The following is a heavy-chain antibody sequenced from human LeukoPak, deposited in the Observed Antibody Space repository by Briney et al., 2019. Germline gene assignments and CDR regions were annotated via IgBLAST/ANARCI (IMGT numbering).Heavy chain of an antibody. CDR3: ARLHFDY. CDR2: ISYDGSNK. Sequence: PGGSLRLSCAASGFTFSSYAMHWVRQAPGKGLEWVEVISYDGSNKYYADSVKGRFTISRDNSKNTLYLQMNSLRAEDTAVYYCARLHFDYWGQGTLVTVSS. CDR1: GFTFSSYA. V-gene: IGHV3-30-3*01. J-gene: IGHJ4*02.